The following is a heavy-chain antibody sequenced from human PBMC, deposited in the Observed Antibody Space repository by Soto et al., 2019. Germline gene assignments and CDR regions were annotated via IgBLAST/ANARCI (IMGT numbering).Heavy chain of an antibody. D-gene: IGHD1-26*01. V-gene: IGHV4-59*01. CDR1: GGFISSYY. Sequence: QVQLQESGPGLVKPSETLSLTCTVSGGFISSYYWSWIRQPPGKGLEWSGYIYYSGSTNYNPSLKSRVTISVDTSKDQFSLKLSSVTAADTAVYYSARGRGELDYYYYGMDVWTQGTTVTVSS. CDR2: IYYSGST. CDR3: ARGRGELDYYYYGMDV. J-gene: IGHJ6*02.